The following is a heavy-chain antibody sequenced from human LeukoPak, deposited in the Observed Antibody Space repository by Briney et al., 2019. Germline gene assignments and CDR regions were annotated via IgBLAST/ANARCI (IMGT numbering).Heavy chain of an antibody. CDR2: ISGSSNTI. J-gene: IGHJ4*02. CDR3: ARDAGSYHFDY. CDR1: GFTFSDYY. D-gene: IGHD3-10*01. V-gene: IGHV3-11*04. Sequence: GGSLRLSCAASGFTFSDYYMSWIRQAPGKGLEWVSYISGSSNTIYYADSVKGRFTISRDNAKNSLYLQMNSLRADDTAVYYCARDAGSYHFDYWGQGTLVTVSS.